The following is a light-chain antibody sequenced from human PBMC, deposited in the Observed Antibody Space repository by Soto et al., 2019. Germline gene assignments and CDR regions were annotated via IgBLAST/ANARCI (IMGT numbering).Light chain of an antibody. J-gene: IGKJ1*01. V-gene: IGKV1-5*01. Sequence: DIQMTQSPSTLSASVGDRVTITCRASQSISSWLAWYQQKPGKATNLLIYDASTLETGVPSRFSGSGSGTEFTLTISSLQPDDFATYYCQQHYSYCTFGQGTKVESK. CDR1: QSISSW. CDR2: DAS. CDR3: QQHYSYCT.